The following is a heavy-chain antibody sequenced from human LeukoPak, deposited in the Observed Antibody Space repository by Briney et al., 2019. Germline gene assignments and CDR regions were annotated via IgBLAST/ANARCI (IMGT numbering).Heavy chain of an antibody. J-gene: IGHJ5*02. CDR3: ARDLAAAGTIDP. V-gene: IGHV4-39*07. CDR1: GGSISSIIYY. CDR2: IYYSRST. Sequence: SETLSLTCTVSGGSISSIIYYCGWIRQPPGRGLEWFGNIYYSRSTYYNPSLKSRATISEDTSKNQFSLKLSSVTAADTAVYYCARDLAAAGTIDPWGQGTLVTVSS. D-gene: IGHD6-13*01.